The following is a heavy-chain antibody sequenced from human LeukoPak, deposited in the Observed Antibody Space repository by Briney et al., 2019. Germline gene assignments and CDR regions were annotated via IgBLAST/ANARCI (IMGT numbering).Heavy chain of an antibody. Sequence: PGGSLRLSCAASGFTFSSYEMNWVRQAPGKGLEWVSYISTTGSSIYYADSVKGRFTISRDNAKNSLYLQMNSLRAEDTAVYYCARDYYDSSGYCMQDWFDPWGQGTLVTVSS. CDR1: GFTFSSYE. CDR3: ARDYYDSSGYCMQDWFDP. CDR2: ISTTGSSI. D-gene: IGHD3-22*01. J-gene: IGHJ5*02. V-gene: IGHV3-48*03.